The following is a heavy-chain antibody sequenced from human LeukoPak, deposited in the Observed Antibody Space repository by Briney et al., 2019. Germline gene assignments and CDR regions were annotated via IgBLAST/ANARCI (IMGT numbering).Heavy chain of an antibody. V-gene: IGHV3-21*01. CDR1: GFTFSSYS. J-gene: IGHJ5*02. CDR2: ISSSSSDI. Sequence: PGGSLRLSCAASGFTFSSYSMNWVRQAPGKGLEWVSSISSSSSDIYYADSVKGRFTISRDNAKNSLYLQMNSLRAEDTAVYYCARDLRADSIFGVVIINWFDPWGQGTLVTVSS. CDR3: ARDLRADSIFGVVIINWFDP. D-gene: IGHD3-3*01.